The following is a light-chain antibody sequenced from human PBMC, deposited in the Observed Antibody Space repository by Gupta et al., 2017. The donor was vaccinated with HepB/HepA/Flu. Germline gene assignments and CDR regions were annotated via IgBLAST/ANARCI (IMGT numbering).Light chain of an antibody. V-gene: IGLV1-40*01. CDR1: SSNIGAGYD. CDR2: DNS. CDR3: QSYDSSRSGLGV. J-gene: IGLJ3*02. Sequence: QSVLTPPPPVSGAPGQRVTISCTGRSSNIGAGYDVPWYQQLPGTAPTLLIYDNSNRPAGGPDGVSGSKSGTTAALAITEVQAEEEADYYCQSYDSSRSGLGVFGGGTKLTVL.